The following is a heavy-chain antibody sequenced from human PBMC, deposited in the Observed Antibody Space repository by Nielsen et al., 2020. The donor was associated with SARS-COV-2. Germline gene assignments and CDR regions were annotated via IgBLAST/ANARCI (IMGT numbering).Heavy chain of an antibody. D-gene: IGHD6-19*01. Sequence: SETLSLTCTVSGGSISSYYWGWIRQPPGKGLEWIGSIYYSGSTYYNPSLKSRVTISVDTSKNQFSLKLSSVTAADTAVYYCARDIRLTSGWYRGGPNWFDPWGQGTLVTVSS. CDR2: IYYSGST. CDR1: GGSISSYY. V-gene: IGHV4-39*02. J-gene: IGHJ5*02. CDR3: ARDIRLTSGWYRGGPNWFDP.